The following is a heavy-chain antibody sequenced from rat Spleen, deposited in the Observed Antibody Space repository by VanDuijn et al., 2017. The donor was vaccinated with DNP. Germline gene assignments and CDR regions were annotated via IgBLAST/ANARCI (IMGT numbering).Heavy chain of an antibody. D-gene: IGHD1-12*02. CDR3: ARTRNYDGSYYFDY. CDR1: GFTFSDYY. V-gene: IGHV5-22*01. Sequence: EVQLVESGGGLVQPGRSLKLSCVASGFTFSDYYMAWVRQAPKKGLEWVASISYEGSSTYYGDSVKGQFTISRDNAKSTLYLQMNSLRSEDTATYYCARTRNYDGSYYFDYWGQGVMVTVSS. J-gene: IGHJ2*01. CDR2: ISYEGSST.